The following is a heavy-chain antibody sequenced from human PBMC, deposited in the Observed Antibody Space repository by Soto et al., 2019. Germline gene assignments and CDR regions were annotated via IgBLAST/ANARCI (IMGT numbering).Heavy chain of an antibody. CDR1: GFSFSGFA. Sequence: QVHLVESGGGVVQPGRSLRLSCAASGFSFSGFAMHWVRQAPGKGLEWVALISSAGSKKSYADSVKGRFTISRDNSKNTMNLQMNSLSPEDTAVYYCATATCHDYGDICFAFDYWGQGILVTVSS. CDR2: ISSAGSKK. D-gene: IGHD4-17*01. V-gene: IGHV3-30-3*01. J-gene: IGHJ4*02. CDR3: ATATCHDYGDICFAFDY.